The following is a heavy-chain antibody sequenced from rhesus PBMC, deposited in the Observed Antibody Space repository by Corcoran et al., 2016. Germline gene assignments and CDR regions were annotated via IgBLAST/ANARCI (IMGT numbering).Heavy chain of an antibody. D-gene: IGHD3-3*01. CDR3: ARVYNFWSGYYHDAFDF. J-gene: IGHJ3*01. CDR1: GASIRSYW. V-gene: IGHV4-80*01. Sequence: QVQLQESGPGLVKPSETLSLTCAVSGASIRSYWWTWIRKPTGQGLEWIGEINGNSGSTNYNPSLKSRVTISKDASKNQFSLKLSSVTAADTAVYYCARVYNFWSGYYHDAFDFWGQGLRVTVSS. CDR2: INGNSGST.